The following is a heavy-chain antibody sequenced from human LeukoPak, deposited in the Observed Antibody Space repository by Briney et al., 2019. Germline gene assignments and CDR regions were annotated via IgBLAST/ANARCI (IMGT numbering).Heavy chain of an antibody. V-gene: IGHV1-69*05. J-gene: IGHJ4*02. CDR1: GGTFSSYA. Sequence: ASVKVSCKASGGTFSSYAISWVRQAPGQGLEWMGRIIPIFGTANYAQKFQGRVTITTDESTSTAYMELSSLRSEDTAVYYCAREAGYYDSSGYHFWGQGTLVTVSS. CDR3: AREAGYYDSSGYHF. CDR2: IIPIFGTA. D-gene: IGHD3-22*01.